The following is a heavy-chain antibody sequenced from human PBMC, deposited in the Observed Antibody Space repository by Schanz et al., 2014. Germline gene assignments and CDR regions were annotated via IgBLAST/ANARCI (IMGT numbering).Heavy chain of an antibody. Sequence: QVQLQESGPGLVKPSGTLSLTCAVSGDSISRSNWWGWIRQPPGKGLEFIGYIYYSGNTYYNPSLKSRVTMSLDTSKNQFSLKLTSVTAVDTAVYYCAGMATVTYFDFWGQGALVTVSS. CDR1: GDSISRSNW. CDR2: IYYSGNT. D-gene: IGHD4-17*01. J-gene: IGHJ4*02. V-gene: IGHV4-28*01. CDR3: AGMATVTYFDF.